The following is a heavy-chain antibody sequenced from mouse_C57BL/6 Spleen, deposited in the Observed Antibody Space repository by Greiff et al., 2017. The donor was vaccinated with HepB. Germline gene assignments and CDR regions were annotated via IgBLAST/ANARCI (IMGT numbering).Heavy chain of an antibody. D-gene: IGHD2-4*01. Sequence: VQLQQSGGGLVKPGGSLKLSCAASGFTFSDYGMHWVRQAPEKGLEWVAYISSGSSTIYYADTVKGRFTISRDNAKNTLFLQMTSLRSEDTAMYYCAKSYDYDWFAYWGQGTLVTVSA. CDR2: ISSGSSTI. J-gene: IGHJ3*01. CDR1: GFTFSDYG. V-gene: IGHV5-17*01. CDR3: AKSYDYDWFAY.